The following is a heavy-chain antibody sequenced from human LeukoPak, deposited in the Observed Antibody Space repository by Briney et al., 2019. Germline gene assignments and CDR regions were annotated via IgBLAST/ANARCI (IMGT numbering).Heavy chain of an antibody. CDR3: AKARGLYCSSISCYDCDV. D-gene: IGHD2-2*01. V-gene: IGHV1-2*02. Sequence: ASVKVSCKAAGYTFTAYYIHWVRQAPGQGLEWMGWINPNSGGTDYAQNFQGRVTLTRDTSITTAYMELSRLRSDGTAVYYCAKARGLYCSSISCYDCDVWGKGTTVTVSS. CDR1: GYTFTAYY. CDR2: INPNSGGT. J-gene: IGHJ6*04.